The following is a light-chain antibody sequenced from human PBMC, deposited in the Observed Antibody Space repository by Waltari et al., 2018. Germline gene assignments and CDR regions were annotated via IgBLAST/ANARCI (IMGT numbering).Light chain of an antibody. Sequence: EIVLTQSPGTLSLSPGETATLSCRASQTVGKALTWYQQKPGQAPRLLIYDTSRRAPGIPDRFSGSVFGTDFSLTISRLEPEDFAVYYCKKYDRLPATFGQGTKVEI. CDR3: KKYDRLPAT. CDR1: QTVGKA. J-gene: IGKJ1*01. CDR2: DTS. V-gene: IGKV3-20*01.